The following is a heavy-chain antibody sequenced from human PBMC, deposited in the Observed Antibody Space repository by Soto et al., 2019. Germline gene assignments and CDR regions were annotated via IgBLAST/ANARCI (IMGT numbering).Heavy chain of an antibody. D-gene: IGHD2-15*01. CDR1: GYVFTSYA. V-gene: IGHV1-3*04. Sequence: QVQLVQSGAEVKKPGASVKVSCKASGYVFTSYALHWVRQAPRQRPEWMGWINTGNGNTKYSENFQGRVTITRDRSARTAYMELSSLGSEDTAVYYCARDHCSGGICYTLYWGQGTLVTVSS. J-gene: IGHJ4*02. CDR3: ARDHCSGGICYTLY. CDR2: INTGNGNT.